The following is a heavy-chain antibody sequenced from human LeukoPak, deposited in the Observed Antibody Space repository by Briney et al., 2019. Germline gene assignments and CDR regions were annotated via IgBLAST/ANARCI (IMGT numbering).Heavy chain of an antibody. CDR1: GITFSW. CDR3: AREGSGRSLDC. J-gene: IGHJ4*02. D-gene: IGHD3-10*01. Sequence: GGSLKLSCAASGITFSWMSWVRQAPGKGREGVANIKQDGSDKYYVDSVKGRFTISSDAAKNSLYLQMNSLRAEDTAVYYCAREGSGRSLDCWGQGTLVTVSS. CDR2: IKQDGSDK. V-gene: IGHV3-7*05.